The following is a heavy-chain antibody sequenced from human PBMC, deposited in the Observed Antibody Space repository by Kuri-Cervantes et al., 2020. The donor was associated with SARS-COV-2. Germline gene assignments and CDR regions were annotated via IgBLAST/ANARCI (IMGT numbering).Heavy chain of an antibody. CDR3: AKDLGRPNWFDP. J-gene: IGHJ5*02. V-gene: IGHV3-23*01. CDR2: ISGSGGST. Sequence: GGSLRLSCAASGFTFSDYYMSWIRQAPGKGLEWVSAISGSGGSTYYADSVKGRFTISRDNSKNTLYLQMNSLRAEDTAVYYCAKDLGRPNWFDPWGQGTLVTVSS. CDR1: GFTFSDYY.